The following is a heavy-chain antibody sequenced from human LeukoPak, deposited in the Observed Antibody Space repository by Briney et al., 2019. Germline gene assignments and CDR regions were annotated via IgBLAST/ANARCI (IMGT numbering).Heavy chain of an antibody. CDR1: GGSISSYY. V-gene: IGHV4-59*12. Sequence: SETLSLTCTVSGGSISSYYSSCLRQPPEKGLEWIGYIYYRGSTNYTPSLKSRVTISVDTSKNQFSLKLSSVTAADTAVYYCARDKGTYSGSYHPFDYWGQGTLVTVSS. CDR3: ARDKGTYSGSYHPFDY. CDR2: IYYRGST. D-gene: IGHD1-26*01. J-gene: IGHJ4*02.